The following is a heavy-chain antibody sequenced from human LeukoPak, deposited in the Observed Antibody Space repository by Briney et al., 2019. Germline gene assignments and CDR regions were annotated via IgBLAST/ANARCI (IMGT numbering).Heavy chain of an antibody. D-gene: IGHD4-17*01. CDR1: DGFINGYY. CDR2: LYSSGST. Sequence: SETLSLTCTISDGFINGYYWTWIRQPAGKGLEWIGRLYSSGSTYYNPPLKGRVTMSLDTSKNQFSLNLSSVTAADTAVYYCARGVSAVTVDSWGQGTLVTVSS. V-gene: IGHV4-4*07. J-gene: IGHJ4*02. CDR3: ARGVSAVTVDS.